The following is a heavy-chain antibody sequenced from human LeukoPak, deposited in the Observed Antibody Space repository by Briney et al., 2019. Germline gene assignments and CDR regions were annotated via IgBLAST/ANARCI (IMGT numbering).Heavy chain of an antibody. Sequence: GGSLRLSCAASGFTFSSYGMHWVRQAPGKGLEWVAFIRYDGSNKYYADSVKGRFTISRDNSKNTLYLQMNSLRAEDTAVYYCAKVTTLLLWSDDGDYFDYWGQGTLVTVSS. CDR3: AKVTTLLLWSDDGDYFDY. D-gene: IGHD3-10*01. V-gene: IGHV3-30*02. J-gene: IGHJ4*02. CDR2: IRYDGSNK. CDR1: GFTFSSYG.